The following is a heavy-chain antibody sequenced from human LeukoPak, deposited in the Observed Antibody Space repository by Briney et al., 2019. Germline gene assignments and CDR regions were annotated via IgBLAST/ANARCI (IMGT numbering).Heavy chain of an antibody. J-gene: IGHJ4*02. CDR1: GFTFSSYW. CDR2: INTDGSST. Sequence: GGSLRLSCAASGFTFSSYWMHWVRQAPGKGLVWVSRINTDGSSTSYADSVKGRFTISRDNAKNTLYLQMNSLRAEDTAVYYCARRGHGYGSPFDYWGQGTLVTVSS. V-gene: IGHV3-74*01. CDR3: ARRGHGYGSPFDY. D-gene: IGHD5-18*01.